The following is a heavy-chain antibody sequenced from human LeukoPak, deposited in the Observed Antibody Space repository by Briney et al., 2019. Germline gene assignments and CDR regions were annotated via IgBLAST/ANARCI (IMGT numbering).Heavy chain of an antibody. V-gene: IGHV1-8*01. J-gene: IGHJ6*02. CDR2: MNPNSGNT. CDR1: GYTFTSYD. CDR3: ARVALLWFGEGENGMDV. Sequence: GASLKVSFKASGYTFTSYDINWVRQATGQGLEWMGWMNPNSGNTGYAQKFQGRVTMTRNTSISTAYMELSSLRSEDTAVYYCARVALLWFGEGENGMDVWGQGTTVTVSS. D-gene: IGHD3-10*01.